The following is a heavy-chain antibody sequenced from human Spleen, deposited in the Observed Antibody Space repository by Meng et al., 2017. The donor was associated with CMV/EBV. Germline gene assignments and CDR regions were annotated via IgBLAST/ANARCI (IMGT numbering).Heavy chain of an antibody. Sequence: SETLSLTCTVSGGSVSSGSSYWSWIRQPPGKGLEYIGYVYYRGSTNYNPSLKSRVTISVDTSKNQFSLKLSSVTAADTAVYYCATRPTVTAPLRWFDPWGQGTLVTVSS. CDR3: ATRPTVTAPLRWFDP. CDR2: VYYRGST. V-gene: IGHV4-61*01. CDR1: GGSVSSGSSY. J-gene: IGHJ5*02. D-gene: IGHD4-23*01.